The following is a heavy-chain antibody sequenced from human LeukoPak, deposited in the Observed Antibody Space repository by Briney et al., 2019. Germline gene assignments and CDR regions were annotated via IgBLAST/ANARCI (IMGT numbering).Heavy chain of an antibody. V-gene: IGHV1-2*02. Sequence: ASVKVSCKASGYTFTGYYMHWVRQAPGQGLEWMGWINPNSGGTNYAQKFQGRVTMTRDTSISTAYMELSWLRSDDTAVYYCARSIAAAGGDIDYWGQGTLVTVSS. CDR3: ARSIAAAGGDIDY. CDR2: INPNSGGT. D-gene: IGHD6-13*01. J-gene: IGHJ4*02. CDR1: GYTFTGYY.